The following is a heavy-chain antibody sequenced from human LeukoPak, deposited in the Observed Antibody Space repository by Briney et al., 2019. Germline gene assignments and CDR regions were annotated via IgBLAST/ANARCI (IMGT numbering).Heavy chain of an antibody. D-gene: IGHD6-13*01. CDR2: IYYSGST. Sequence: SGTLSLTCTVSGGSISSSSYYWGWIRQPPGKGLEWIGSIYYSGSTYYNPSLKSRVTISVDTSKNQFSLKLSSVTAADTAVYYCARGGSSSCDYWGQGTLVTVSS. CDR1: GGSISSSSYY. CDR3: ARGGSSSCDY. J-gene: IGHJ4*02. V-gene: IGHV4-39*01.